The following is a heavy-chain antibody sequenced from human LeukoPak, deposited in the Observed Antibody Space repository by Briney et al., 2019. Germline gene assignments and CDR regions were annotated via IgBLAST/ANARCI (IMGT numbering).Heavy chain of an antibody. J-gene: IGHJ3*01. CDR1: GFTFSTYW. CDR3: AREGRLLGAFDV. CDR2: IKPDGSHV. Sequence: PGGSLRLSCAASGFTFSTYWMNWVRQAPGKGLEWVADIKPDGSHVSYVDSVKGRFSISRDNVQNSLYLQVSSLRAEDTAIYYCAREGRLLGAFDVWGQGTMVTVSS. V-gene: IGHV3-7*01.